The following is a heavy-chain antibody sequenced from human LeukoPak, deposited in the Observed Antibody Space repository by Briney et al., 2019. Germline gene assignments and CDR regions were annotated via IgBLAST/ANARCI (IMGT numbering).Heavy chain of an antibody. J-gene: IGHJ4*02. V-gene: IGHV3-7*01. D-gene: IGHD5-24*01. Sequence: GGSLRLSCAASGFTFRNYWMSWVRQAPGKGLEWVANIRQDGGEIYYVDSVKGRFTISRDNAKNSLYLQMNSLRAEDTAVYHCASGEMAIDYWGQGTLVTVSS. CDR2: IRQDGGEI. CDR1: GFTFRNYW. CDR3: ASGEMAIDY.